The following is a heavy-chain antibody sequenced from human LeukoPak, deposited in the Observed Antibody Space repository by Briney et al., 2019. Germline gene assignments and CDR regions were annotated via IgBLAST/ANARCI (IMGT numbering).Heavy chain of an antibody. J-gene: IGHJ6*03. CDR2: IRYDESKT. V-gene: IGHV3-30*02. CDR3: AKAVIPNAYQGTYYMGV. D-gene: IGHD3-16*01. CDR1: GFTFSSFG. Sequence: PGGSLRLSCAASGFTFSSFGMHWVRQAPGEGLEWVAFIRYDESKTFYADSVKGRFTISRDNSKNTVYLQMNSLRAEDTALYYCAKAVIPNAYQGTYYMGVWGKGTTATVSS.